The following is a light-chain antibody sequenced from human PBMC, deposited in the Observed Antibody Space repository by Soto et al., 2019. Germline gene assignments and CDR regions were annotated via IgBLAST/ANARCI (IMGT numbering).Light chain of an antibody. Sequence: EIVLTQSPGTLSVSPGERATLSCRASQSVSTSYLAWYQQKPGQAPRLLIHGASSRASGIPDRFSGSGSGTDFTLTISRLEPEDFEVYYCQQYNLWPLTFGGGTKVDIK. V-gene: IGKV3-20*01. CDR3: QQYNLWPLT. J-gene: IGKJ4*01. CDR1: QSVSTSY. CDR2: GAS.